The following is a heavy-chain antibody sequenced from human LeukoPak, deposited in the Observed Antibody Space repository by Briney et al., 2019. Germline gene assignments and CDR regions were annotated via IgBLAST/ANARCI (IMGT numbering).Heavy chain of an antibody. V-gene: IGHV4-39*02. D-gene: IGHD4-17*01. CDR3: ARDPRFGGDYVFYYYGMDV. CDR2: IYYSGST. Sequence: SETLSLTCTVSGGSISSSSYSWGWIRQPPGKGLEWIGSIYYSGSTYYNPSLKSRVTISVDTSKNQFSLKLSSVTAADTAVYYCARDPRFGGDYVFYYYGMDVWGQGTTVTVSS. J-gene: IGHJ6*02. CDR1: GGSISSSSYS.